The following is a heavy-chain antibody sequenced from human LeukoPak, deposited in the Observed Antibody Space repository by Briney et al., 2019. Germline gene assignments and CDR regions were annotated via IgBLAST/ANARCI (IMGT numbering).Heavy chain of an antibody. CDR1: GFTFSSYG. V-gene: IGHV3-30*18. CDR2: ISYDGSNK. J-gene: IGHJ6*02. D-gene: IGHD3-10*01. Sequence: GGSLRLSCAASGFTFSSYGMHWVRQAPGKGLEWVAVISYDGSNKYYADSVKGRFTISRDNSKNTLYLQMNSLRAEDTAVYYCAKRNGSGRLGYYYYGMDVWGQGTTVTVSS. CDR3: AKRNGSGRLGYYYYGMDV.